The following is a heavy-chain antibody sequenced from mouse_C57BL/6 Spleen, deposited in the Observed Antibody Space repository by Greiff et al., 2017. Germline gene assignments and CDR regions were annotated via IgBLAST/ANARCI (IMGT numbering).Heavy chain of an antibody. V-gene: IGHV1-69*01. Sequence: VQLQQPGAELVMPGASVKLSCKASGYTFTSYWMHWVKQRPGQGLEWIGEIDPSDSYTNYNQKFKGKSTLTVDKSSSTAYMQLSSLTSEDSAVYYCARSGTTVVATNFDYWDQGTTLTVSS. D-gene: IGHD1-1*01. CDR1: GYTFTSYW. J-gene: IGHJ2*01. CDR3: ARSGTTVVATNFDY. CDR2: IDPSDSYT.